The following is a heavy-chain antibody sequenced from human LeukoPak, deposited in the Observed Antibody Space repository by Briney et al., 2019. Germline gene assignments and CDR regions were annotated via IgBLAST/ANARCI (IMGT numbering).Heavy chain of an antibody. D-gene: IGHD2/OR15-2a*01. Sequence: GGSLRLSCAASGFTFSSYWMSWVRQAPGKGLEWVANIKQDGSEKYYVDSVKGRFTISRDNAKNSLYLQMNSLRAEDTAVYYCASLTHLTSYYYYYYGMDVWGQGTTVTVSS. V-gene: IGHV3-7*01. CDR1: GFTFSSYW. CDR2: IKQDGSEK. J-gene: IGHJ6*02. CDR3: ASLTHLTSYYYYYYGMDV.